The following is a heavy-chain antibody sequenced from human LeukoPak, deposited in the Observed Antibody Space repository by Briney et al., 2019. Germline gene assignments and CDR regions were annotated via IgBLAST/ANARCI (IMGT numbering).Heavy chain of an antibody. D-gene: IGHD5-18*01. Sequence: GGPLKLSCAPSGLTFSSYWMTGIRQAPGKGLEWVANIKQDGSEKYYVDSVKGRFTISRDNAKNSLYLQMNSLRAEDTAVYYCARDTGGGYSCYDCWGQGTLVTVSS. CDR2: IKQDGSEK. V-gene: IGHV3-7*01. CDR3: ARDTGGGYSCYDC. CDR1: GLTFSSYW. J-gene: IGHJ4*02.